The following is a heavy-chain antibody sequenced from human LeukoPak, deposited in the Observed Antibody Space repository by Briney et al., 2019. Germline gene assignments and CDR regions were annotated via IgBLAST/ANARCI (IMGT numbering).Heavy chain of an antibody. CDR2: TSSDLNVK. CDR3: AREGYYGSGRYFDY. D-gene: IGHD3-10*01. V-gene: IGHV3-30-3*01. Sequence: GGSLRLSCAASGFTFRNYVIHWVRQAPGKGLEWVAVTSSDLNVKLYADSVKGRFTISRDNSRSTLYLQMNSLRPEDTAIYYCAREGYYGSGRYFDYWGQGTLVTVSS. J-gene: IGHJ4*02. CDR1: GFTFRNYV.